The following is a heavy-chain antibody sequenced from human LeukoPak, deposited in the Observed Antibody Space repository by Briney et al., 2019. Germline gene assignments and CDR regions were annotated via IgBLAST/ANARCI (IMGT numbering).Heavy chain of an antibody. J-gene: IGHJ4*02. D-gene: IGHD2-2*01. Sequence: PGGSLRFSCAASGLTFSSYSMNWVRQAPGKGLEWVSSISSSSSYIYYADSVKGRFTISRDNAKNSLYLQMNSLRAEDTAVYYCARASSLMEGNDYWGQGTLVTVSS. CDR1: GLTFSSYS. CDR3: ARASSLMEGNDY. CDR2: ISSSSSYI. V-gene: IGHV3-21*01.